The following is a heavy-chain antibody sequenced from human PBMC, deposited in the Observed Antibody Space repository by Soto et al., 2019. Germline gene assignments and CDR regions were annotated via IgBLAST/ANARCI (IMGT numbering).Heavy chain of an antibody. Sequence: GASVKVSCKGSGYTFTSYAIHWVRQAPGQSLEWMGWINVGNGNTEYSQKLQDRVTMTRDTSARTVYMELSSLRSEDTAMYYCAREPLCGGRCYDKRFDPWGQGTLVTVSS. J-gene: IGHJ5*02. CDR3: AREPLCGGRCYDKRFDP. CDR1: GYTFTSYA. V-gene: IGHV1-3*01. CDR2: INVGNGNT. D-gene: IGHD2-15*01.